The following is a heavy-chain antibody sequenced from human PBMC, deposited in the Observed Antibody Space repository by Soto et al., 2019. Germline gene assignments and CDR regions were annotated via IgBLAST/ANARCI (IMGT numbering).Heavy chain of an antibody. CDR3: ARDRPTYYDFMDV. D-gene: IGHD3-3*01. V-gene: IGHV3-33*01. CDR2: IWYDGSNK. Sequence: GGSLRLSCAASGFTFSSYGMHWVRQAPGKGLEWVAVIWYDGSNKYYADTVKGRFTISRDNSKNTLYLQMNSLRAEDTAVYYCARDRPTYYDFMDVWGKGTTVTVSS. J-gene: IGHJ6*03. CDR1: GFTFSSYG.